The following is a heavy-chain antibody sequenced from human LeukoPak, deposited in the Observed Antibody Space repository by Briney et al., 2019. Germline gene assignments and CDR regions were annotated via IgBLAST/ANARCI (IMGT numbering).Heavy chain of an antibody. Sequence: AVRSLRLSCAASGFTFSIYGMSSGCQAPGKGLEWVAYISSSSSNTYYADSVKGRFTISRDNAKNSLYLQMNSLRAEDTALYYCARVNRMVPGYCSGGTCPGDYWGQGTLVTVSS. CDR3: ARVNRMVPGYCSGGTCPGDY. D-gene: IGHD2-15*01. V-gene: IGHV3-21*05. J-gene: IGHJ4*02. CDR1: GFTFSIYG. CDR2: ISSSSSNT.